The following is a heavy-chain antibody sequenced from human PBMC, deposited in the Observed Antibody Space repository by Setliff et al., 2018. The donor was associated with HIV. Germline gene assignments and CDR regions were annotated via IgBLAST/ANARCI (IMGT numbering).Heavy chain of an antibody. CDR2: INHKGVT. D-gene: IGHD2-21*01. CDR1: GGTFSGYY. Sequence: SSETLSLTCAVYGGTFSGYYWTWIRQSPERGLEWIGEINHKGVTNYSPSLLRRATVSADTSKNQFSLRLSSVTAADTALYFCTRAQIAAPRPFDFWGQGTLVTVSS. J-gene: IGHJ4*02. V-gene: IGHV4-34*08. CDR3: TRAQIAAPRPFDF.